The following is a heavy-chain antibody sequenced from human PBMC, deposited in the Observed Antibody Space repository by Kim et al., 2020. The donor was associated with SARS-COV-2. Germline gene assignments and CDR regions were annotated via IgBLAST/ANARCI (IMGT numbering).Heavy chain of an antibody. CDR3: ARQRYSYGMDV. CDR1: GGSISSSSYY. Sequence: SGTLSLTCTVSGGSISSSSYYWGWIRQPPGKGLEWIGSIYYSGSTYYNPSLKSRVTISVDTSKNQFSLKLSSVTAADTAVYYCARQRYSYGMDVWGQGTTVTVSS. J-gene: IGHJ6*02. V-gene: IGHV4-39*01. CDR2: IYYSGST.